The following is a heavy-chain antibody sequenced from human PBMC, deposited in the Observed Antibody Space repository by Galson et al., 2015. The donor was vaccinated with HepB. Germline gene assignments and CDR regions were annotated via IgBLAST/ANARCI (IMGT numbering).Heavy chain of an antibody. V-gene: IGHV3-30*02. D-gene: IGHD2-15*01. J-gene: IGHJ5*02. CDR1: GFTFSSYG. Sequence: SLRLSCAASGFTFSSYGMHWVRQAPGKGLEWVAFIRYDGSSKYYADSVKGRFTISRGNSKNTLYLQMNSLRAEDTAVYYCAKWGGRVATPWGQGTLVTVSS. CDR2: IRYDGSSK. CDR3: AKWGGRVATP.